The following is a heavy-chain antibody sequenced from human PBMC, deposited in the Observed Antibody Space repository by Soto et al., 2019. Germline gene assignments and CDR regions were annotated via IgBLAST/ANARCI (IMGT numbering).Heavy chain of an antibody. D-gene: IGHD1-1*01. Sequence: QVHLQESGPGLVAPSGTLSLTCTLSGGSVRAPDWWHWVRQSPDKGLEWIAEVHISGHSNYNPSLRSRVSVSIDSSKNQFYLNLNSVTAADTAIYCCARVRQGCSANNCYFDPWGQGTQVTISS. V-gene: IGHV4-4*01. CDR1: GGSVRAPDW. CDR3: ARVRQGCSANNCYFDP. J-gene: IGHJ5*01. CDR2: VHISGHS.